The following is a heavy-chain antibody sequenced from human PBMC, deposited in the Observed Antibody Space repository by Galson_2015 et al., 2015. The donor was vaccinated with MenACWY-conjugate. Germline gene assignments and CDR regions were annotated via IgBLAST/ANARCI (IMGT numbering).Heavy chain of an antibody. J-gene: IGHJ5*02. V-gene: IGHV4-59*01. CDR3: ARGRRWLDP. CDR1: GASISTYY. CDR2: IYYSGST. Sequence: QVQLQESGPGLVKPSETLSLTCTVSGASISTYYWSWIRQPPGRELECIGYIYYSGSTNYNPSLKSRVTISVDTSKNQVTLKLSSVTAADTAVYFCARGRRWLDPWGQGTLVTV.